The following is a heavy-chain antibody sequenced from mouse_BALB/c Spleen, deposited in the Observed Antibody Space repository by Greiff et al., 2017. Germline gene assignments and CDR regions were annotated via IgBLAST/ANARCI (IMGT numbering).Heavy chain of an antibody. Sequence: VQLQQSGAELVKPGASVKLSCTASGFNIKDTYMHWVKQRPEQGLEWIGRIDPANGNTKYDPKFQGKATITADTSSNTAYLQLSSLTSEDTAVYYCARSDYYGSSFYAMDYWGQGTSVTVSS. CDR2: IDPANGNT. D-gene: IGHD1-1*01. CDR3: ARSDYYGSSFYAMDY. CDR1: GFNIKDTY. V-gene: IGHV14-3*02. J-gene: IGHJ4*01.